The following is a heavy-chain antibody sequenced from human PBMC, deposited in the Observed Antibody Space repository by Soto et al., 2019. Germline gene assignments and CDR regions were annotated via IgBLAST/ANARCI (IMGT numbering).Heavy chain of an antibody. CDR2: TIPIFGPT. CDR1: GGTFSNYA. D-gene: IGHD3-3*01. Sequence: VQLVQSGAEVKKPGSSVRVSCKPSGGTFSNYALNWVRQAPGQGLEWMGGTIPIFGPTRYAQKFQGRVTITADEFTSTVYMELSSLRSDDTAVYYCATPARHFDFWSGYPPFDYWGQGTLVTVSS. V-gene: IGHV1-69*01. CDR3: ATPARHFDFWSGYPPFDY. J-gene: IGHJ4*02.